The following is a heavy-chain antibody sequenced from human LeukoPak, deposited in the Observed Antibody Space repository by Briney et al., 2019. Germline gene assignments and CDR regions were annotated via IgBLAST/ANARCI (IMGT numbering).Heavy chain of an antibody. CDR3: ARQSHTVYDGSGDWGPHFDY. V-gene: IGHV4-39*02. J-gene: IGHJ4*02. CDR2: IYYSGST. D-gene: IGHD3-22*01. CDR1: GGSISSSSFY. Sequence: PSETLSLTCTVSGGSISSSSFYWGWIRQPPGKGLEWIASIYYSGSTYYNPSLKSRVTISEDTSKNHFSLRLSSVTAADTAVYYCARQSHTVYDGSGDWGPHFDYWGQGTLVTVFS.